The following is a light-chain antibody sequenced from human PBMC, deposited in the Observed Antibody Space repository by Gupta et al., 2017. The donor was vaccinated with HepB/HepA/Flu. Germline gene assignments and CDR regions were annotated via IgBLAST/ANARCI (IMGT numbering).Light chain of an antibody. J-gene: IGKJ1*01. V-gene: IGKV1-39*01. CDR3: QQSDSNPTWT. CDR1: QSISSY. Sequence: DIQMTQSPSSLSASVGDRVTITCRASQSISSYLNWYQQKPGKAPKLLIYAASSLQSGVPSRFSGSGPGTDFTLTISSRQPEDFATYYCQQSDSNPTWTFGQGTKVEIK. CDR2: AAS.